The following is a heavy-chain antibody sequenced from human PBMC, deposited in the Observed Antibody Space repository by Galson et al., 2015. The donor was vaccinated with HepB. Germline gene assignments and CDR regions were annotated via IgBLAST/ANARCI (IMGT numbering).Heavy chain of an antibody. J-gene: IGHJ4*02. CDR1: GYTFTSYG. D-gene: IGHD6-19*01. CDR2: ISAHNGNT. CDR3: ASGYSSGWHEGGY. Sequence: SVKVSCKASGYTFTSYGISWVRQAPGQGLEWMGWISAHNGNTNYIQEFQGRVTMTVDTSTSTAYMELRSLRSDDTAVYYCASGYSSGWHEGGYWGQGTLVTVSS. V-gene: IGHV1-18*01.